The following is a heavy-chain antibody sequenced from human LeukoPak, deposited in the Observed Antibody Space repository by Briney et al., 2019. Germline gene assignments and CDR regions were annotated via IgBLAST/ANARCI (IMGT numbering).Heavy chain of an antibody. D-gene: IGHD6-19*01. Sequence: PGGSLRLSCAASGFTFTTYWMTWVRQAPGKGLEWVANIKQDGSEKYYVDSAKGRFTISRDNAKNSLYLQMNSLRAEDTAVYYCARVFGWYFSNRAFDIWGPGTMVTVSS. CDR1: GFTFTTYW. J-gene: IGHJ3*02. CDR3: ARVFGWYFSNRAFDI. V-gene: IGHV3-7*01. CDR2: IKQDGSEK.